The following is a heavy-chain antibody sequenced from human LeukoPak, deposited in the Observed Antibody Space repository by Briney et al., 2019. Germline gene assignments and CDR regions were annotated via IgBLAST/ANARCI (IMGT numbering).Heavy chain of an antibody. D-gene: IGHD6-19*01. CDR1: GFTFSNYY. CDR3: TTGVRGYNSALDY. CDR2: ISSGSSYI. Sequence: GGSLRLSCAASGFTFSNYYMNWLRQAPGKGLEWVSSISSGSSYIYYADSLKGRFTISRANAKNSLYLQMNSLRAEDTAEYYCTTGVRGYNSALDYWGRGTLVTVSP. J-gene: IGHJ4*02. V-gene: IGHV3-21*01.